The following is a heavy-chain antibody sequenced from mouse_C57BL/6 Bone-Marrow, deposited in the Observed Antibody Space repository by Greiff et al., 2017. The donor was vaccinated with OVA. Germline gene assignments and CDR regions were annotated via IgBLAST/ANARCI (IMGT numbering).Heavy chain of an antibody. V-gene: IGHV5-4*01. Sequence: DVHLVESGGGLVKPGGSLKLSCAASGFTFSSYAMSWVRQTPEKRLEWVATISDGGSYTYYPDNVKGRFTISRDNAKNNLYLQMSHLKSEDTAMYYCASLYYYGFFVWGTGTTVTVSS. D-gene: IGHD1-1*01. J-gene: IGHJ1*03. CDR3: ASLYYYGFFV. CDR2: ISDGGSYT. CDR1: GFTFSSYA.